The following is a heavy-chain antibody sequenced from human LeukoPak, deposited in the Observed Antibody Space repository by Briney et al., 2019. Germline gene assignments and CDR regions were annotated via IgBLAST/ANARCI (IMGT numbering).Heavy chain of an antibody. D-gene: IGHD1-26*01. CDR2: IYYSGST. J-gene: IGHJ6*02. CDR3: ARGRSNYYGMDV. V-gene: IGHV4-31*03. Sequence: SQTLSLTCTVSGGSISSGGYYWSWIRQHPGKGLEWIGYIYYSGSTYYNPSLKSRVTISVDTSKNQFSLKLSSVTAADTAVYYCARGRSNYYGMDVWGQGTTVTVSS. CDR1: GGSISSGGYY.